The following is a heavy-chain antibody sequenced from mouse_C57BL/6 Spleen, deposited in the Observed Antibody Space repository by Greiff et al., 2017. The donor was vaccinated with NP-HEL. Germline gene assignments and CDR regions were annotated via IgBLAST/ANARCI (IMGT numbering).Heavy chain of an antibody. J-gene: IGHJ4*01. V-gene: IGHV1-12*01. CDR3: ARSPITTVEGYYAMDY. CDR1: GYTFTSYN. D-gene: IGHD1-1*01. CDR2: IYPGNGDT. Sequence: LQQSGAELVRPGASVKMSCKASGYTFTSYNMHWVKQTPRQGLEWIGAIYPGNGDTSYNQKFKGQATLTVDKSSSTAYMQLSSLTSEDSAVYFCARSPITTVEGYYAMDYWGQGTSVTVSS.